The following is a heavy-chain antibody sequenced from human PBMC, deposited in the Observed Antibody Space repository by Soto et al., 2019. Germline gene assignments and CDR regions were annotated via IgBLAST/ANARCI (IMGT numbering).Heavy chain of an antibody. Sequence: EVQLLESGGGLVQPGGSLRLSCAASGFTFSSYSMSWVRQAPGKGLEWVSGFRTSGDGGTTYYADSVKGRFTISRDNSKNMLFLQMNSLRAEDTAIYYCAQKVNSGPGSQYFDYWGQGTLVTVSS. CDR3: AQKVNSGPGSQYFDY. J-gene: IGHJ4*02. CDR1: GFTFSSYS. V-gene: IGHV3-23*01. D-gene: IGHD3-10*01. CDR2: FRTSGDGGTT.